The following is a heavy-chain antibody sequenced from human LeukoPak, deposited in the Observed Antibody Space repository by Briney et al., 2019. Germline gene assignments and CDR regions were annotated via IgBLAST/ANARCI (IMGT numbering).Heavy chain of an antibody. CDR3: ARNRGYSYGFLGYYYGMDV. D-gene: IGHD5-18*01. V-gene: IGHV4-34*01. Sequence: SETLSLTCAVYGGSFSGYYWSWIRQPPGKGLEWIGEINHSGSTNYNPSLKSRVTISVDTSKNQFSLKLSSVAAADTAVYYCARNRGYSYGFLGYYYGMDVWGQGTTVTVSS. CDR2: INHSGST. CDR1: GGSFSGYY. J-gene: IGHJ6*02.